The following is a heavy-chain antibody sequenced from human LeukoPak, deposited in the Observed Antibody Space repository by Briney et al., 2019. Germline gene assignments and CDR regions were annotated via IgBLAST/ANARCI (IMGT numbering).Heavy chain of an antibody. J-gene: IGHJ5*02. V-gene: IGHV4-61*02. Sequence: SETLSLTCTVSGGSISSGSYYWSWIRQPAGKGLEWIGRIYTSGSTNYNPSLKSRVTISVDTSKNQFSLKLSSVTAADTAVYYCARGSVGTSCRFDPWGQGTLVTVSS. D-gene: IGHD2-2*01. CDR1: GGSISSGSYY. CDR2: IYTSGST. CDR3: ARGSVGTSCRFDP.